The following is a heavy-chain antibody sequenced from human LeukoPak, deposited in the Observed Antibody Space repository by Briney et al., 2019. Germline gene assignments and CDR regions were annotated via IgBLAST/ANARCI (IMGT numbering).Heavy chain of an antibody. D-gene: IGHD5-12*01. CDR1: GFTFSSYA. CDR3: AKGHVSRDGYNFYHYYYGMDV. CDR2: ISGSGGSI. Sequence: GGSLRLSCAASGFTFSSYAMSWVRQAPGKGLEWVSAISGSGGSIYYADSVKGRFTISRDNSKNTLYLQMNSLRAEDTAVYYCAKGHVSRDGYNFYHYYYGMDVWGQGTTVTVSS. J-gene: IGHJ6*02. V-gene: IGHV3-23*01.